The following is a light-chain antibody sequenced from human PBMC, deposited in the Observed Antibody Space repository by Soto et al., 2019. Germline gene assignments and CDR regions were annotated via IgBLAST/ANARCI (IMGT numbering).Light chain of an antibody. V-gene: IGKV1-39*01. CDR1: QSINIY. J-gene: IGKJ2*01. CDR3: QQSYRSPYT. CDR2: GAS. Sequence: IQMTQSPSSLSASVGDRVTVTCRASQSINIYLNWYQQKPGKAPTLLIYGASNLQSGLPSRFSGGGSRTDFTLTISSLQPEDFATYYCQQSYRSPYTFGQGTRLEIK.